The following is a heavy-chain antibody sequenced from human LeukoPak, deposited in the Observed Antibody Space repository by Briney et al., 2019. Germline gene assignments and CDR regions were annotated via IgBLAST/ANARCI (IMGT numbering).Heavy chain of an antibody. D-gene: IGHD6-19*01. V-gene: IGHV4-61*02. CDR2: IYTSGST. CDR3: AKPSYREQWPDAFDI. J-gene: IGHJ3*02. CDR1: GGSISSGSYY. Sequence: SETLSLTCTVSGGSISSGSYYWSWIRQPAGKGLEWIGCIYTSGSTNYNPSLKSRVTISVDTSKNQFSLKLSSVTAADTAVYYCAKPSYREQWPDAFDIWGQGTMVTVSS.